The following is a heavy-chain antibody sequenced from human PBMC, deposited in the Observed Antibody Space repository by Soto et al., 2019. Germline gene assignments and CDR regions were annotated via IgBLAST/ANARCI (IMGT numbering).Heavy chain of an antibody. D-gene: IGHD3-22*01. J-gene: IGHJ3*02. CDR3: AREYHITMIVVVITRERHAFDI. CDR1: GFSFSSYA. V-gene: IGHV3-30-3*01. Sequence: RDDCAASGFSFSSYAMHWFRKAPGKGLAWVAVISYDGSNKYYADSVKGRFTISRDNSKNTLYLQMNSLRAEDTAVYYCAREYHITMIVVVITRERHAFDIWGQGTMVTVSS. CDR2: ISYDGSNK.